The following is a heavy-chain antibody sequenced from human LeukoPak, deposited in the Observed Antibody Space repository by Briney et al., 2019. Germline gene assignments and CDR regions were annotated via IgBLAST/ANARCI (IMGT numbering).Heavy chain of an antibody. J-gene: IGHJ5*02. D-gene: IGHD3-10*01. V-gene: IGHV4-61*02. Sequence: SETLSLTCTVSGGSISSGSYYWSWIRQPAGKGLEWIGRIYTSGSTNYNPSLKSRVTISVDTSKNQFSLKLSSVTAADTAVYYCARVGANYYGSPGWFDPWGQGTLVTVSS. CDR1: GGSISSGSYY. CDR3: ARVGANYYGSPGWFDP. CDR2: IYTSGST.